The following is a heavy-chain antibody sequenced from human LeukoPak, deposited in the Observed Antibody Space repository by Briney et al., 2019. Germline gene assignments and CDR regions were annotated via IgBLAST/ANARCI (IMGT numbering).Heavy chain of an antibody. CDR3: ARDSVPNSSSNLDY. CDR1: GFTFSSYG. V-gene: IGHV3-33*01. D-gene: IGHD6-13*01. J-gene: IGHJ4*02. Sequence: GGSLRLSCAASGFTFSSYGMHWVRQAPGKGLEWVAVIWYDGSNKYYADSVKGRFTISRDNSKNTLYLQMNSLRAEDTAVYYCARDSVPNSSSNLDYWGQGTLVTVSS. CDR2: IWYDGSNK.